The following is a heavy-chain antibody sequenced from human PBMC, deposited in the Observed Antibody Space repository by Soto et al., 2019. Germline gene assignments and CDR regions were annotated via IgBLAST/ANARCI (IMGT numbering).Heavy chain of an antibody. V-gene: IGHV4-31*03. Sequence: QVQLQESGPGLVKPSQTLSLTCTVSGGSISSGGYYWSWIRQHPGKGLEWIGYIYYSGSTYYNPSLKSRVPISVDTSNNQFPLKLSSVTAADTAVYYRARWPQLEPRFDYWGQGTLVTVSS. D-gene: IGHD1-1*01. CDR3: ARWPQLEPRFDY. CDR1: GGSISSGGYY. J-gene: IGHJ4*02. CDR2: IYYSGST.